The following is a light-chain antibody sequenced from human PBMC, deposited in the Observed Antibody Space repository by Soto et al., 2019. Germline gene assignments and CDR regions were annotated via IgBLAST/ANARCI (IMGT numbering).Light chain of an antibody. CDR2: EGS. V-gene: IGLV2-23*01. J-gene: IGLJ2*01. Sequence: QSALTQPASASGSPGQSITISCTGTSSDVGSYNLVSWYQQHPGKAPELMIYEGSKRPSGVSNRFSGSKSGNTASLTISGLQAEDEADYYCCSYAGSSTLVFGGGTKLTVL. CDR1: SSDVGSYNL. CDR3: CSYAGSSTLV.